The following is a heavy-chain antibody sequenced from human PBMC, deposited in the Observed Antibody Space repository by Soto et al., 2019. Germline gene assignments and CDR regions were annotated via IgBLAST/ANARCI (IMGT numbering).Heavy chain of an antibody. CDR2: IIPIFGTA. CDR1: GGGFGSNA. D-gene: IGHD6-6*01. Sequence: GAPVELCWEACGGGFGSNARSWVRQAPGQGLEWMGGIIPIFGTANYAQKFQGRVTITADKSTSTAYMELSSLRSEDTAVYYCARVASSIADSAWQHWFDTCRQ. CDR3: ARVASSIADSAWQHWFDT. V-gene: IGHV1-69*06. J-gene: IGHJ5*02.